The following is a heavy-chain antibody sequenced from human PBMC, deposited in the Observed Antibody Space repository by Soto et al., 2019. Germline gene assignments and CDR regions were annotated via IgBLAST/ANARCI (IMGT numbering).Heavy chain of an antibody. V-gene: IGHV3-23*01. CDR3: AKDAGATLGRPYDY. D-gene: IGHD1-26*01. CDR2: ISGSGGST. J-gene: IGHJ4*02. CDR1: GFTFSSYA. Sequence: GGSLKLACAASGFTFSSYAMSWVRQAPGKGLEWVSAISGSGGSTYYADSVKGRFTISRDNSKNTLYLQMNSLRAEDTAVYYCAKDAGATLGRPYDYWGQGTLVTVSS.